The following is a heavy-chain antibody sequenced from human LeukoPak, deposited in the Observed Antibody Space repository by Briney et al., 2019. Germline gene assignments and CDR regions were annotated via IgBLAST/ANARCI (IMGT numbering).Heavy chain of an antibody. CDR3: AREYPNGSDLRAFDF. Sequence: PSETLSLTCTVSGGSISRYYRSWIRQPAGKGLEWIGRIYTSGSTNDNPSLKSRVTMSVDTSKNQFSLKLSSVTAADTAVYYCAREYPNGSDLRAFDFWGQGAMVTVSS. D-gene: IGHD2-21*01. CDR2: IYTSGST. J-gene: IGHJ3*01. CDR1: GGSISRYY. V-gene: IGHV4-4*07.